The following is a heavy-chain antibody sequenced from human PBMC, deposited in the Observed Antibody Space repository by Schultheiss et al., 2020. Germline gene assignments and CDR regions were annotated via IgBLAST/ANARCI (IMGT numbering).Heavy chain of an antibody. D-gene: IGHD6-19*01. CDR1: GFTFSSYG. CDR3: AKDMSLGGIAVAGSTNY. J-gene: IGHJ4*02. V-gene: IGHV3-30*02. Sequence: GGSLRLSCAASGFTFSSYGMHWVRQAPGKGLEWVAVIWYDGSNKYYADSVKGRFTISRDNSKNTLYLQMNSLRAEDTAVYYCAKDMSLGGIAVAGSTNYWGQGTLVTVSS. CDR2: IWYDGSNK.